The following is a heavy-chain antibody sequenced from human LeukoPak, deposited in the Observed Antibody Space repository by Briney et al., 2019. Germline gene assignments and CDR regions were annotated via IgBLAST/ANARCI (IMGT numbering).Heavy chain of an antibody. J-gene: IGHJ2*01. V-gene: IGHV3-53*01. CDR3: ARHKKNYDSSGYSTYWYFDL. Sequence: GGSLRLSSAASGFTVSSNYMSWVRQAPGKGLEWVSVIYSGGTTYYADSVKGRFTISRDNSKNTLYLQMNSLRAEDTAVYYCARHKKNYDSSGYSTYWYFDLWGRGTLVTVSS. CDR1: GFTVSSNY. D-gene: IGHD3-22*01. CDR2: IYSGGTT.